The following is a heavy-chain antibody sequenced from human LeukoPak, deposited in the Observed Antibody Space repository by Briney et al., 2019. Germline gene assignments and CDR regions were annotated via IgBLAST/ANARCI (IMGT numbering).Heavy chain of an antibody. CDR1: GYTFTGYY. J-gene: IGHJ5*02. CDR2: INPNSGGT. CDR3: ARGYCSSISCWDWFDP. Sequence: ASVKVSCKASGYTFTGYYMHWVRQAPGQGLEWMGWINPNSGGTNYAQKFQGRVTMTRDTSISTAYMELSRLRSDDTAVYYCARGYCSSISCWDWFDPWGQGTLVTVSS. D-gene: IGHD2-2*01. V-gene: IGHV1-2*02.